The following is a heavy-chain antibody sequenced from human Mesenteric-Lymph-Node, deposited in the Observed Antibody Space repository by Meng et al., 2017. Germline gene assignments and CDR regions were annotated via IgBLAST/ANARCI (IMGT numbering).Heavy chain of an antibody. Sequence: EVQLLEFGGGLVQPGGSLRPSCAASGFTFRSFAMTGVRQAPGKGLEWVSAISGSGGTTYYADAVKGRFTISRDNSKNTLFLQVNSLRAEDTAVYYCAKQALSPHFDYWGQGTLVTVSS. CDR2: ISGSGGTT. J-gene: IGHJ4*02. CDR3: AKQALSPHFDY. V-gene: IGHV3-23*01. CDR1: GFTFRSFA.